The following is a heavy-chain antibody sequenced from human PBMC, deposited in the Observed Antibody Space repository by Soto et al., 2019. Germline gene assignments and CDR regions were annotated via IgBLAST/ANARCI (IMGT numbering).Heavy chain of an antibody. D-gene: IGHD4-17*01. Sequence: ASVKVSCKASGYTFTSYGISWVRQAPGQGLEWMGWISAYNGSTNYAQKLQGRVTMTTDTSTSTAYMELRSLRSDDTAVYYCARSDYGDYDDYYGMDVWGQGTTVTVSS. CDR3: ARSDYGDYDDYYGMDV. CDR1: GYTFTSYG. J-gene: IGHJ6*02. CDR2: ISAYNGST. V-gene: IGHV1-18*01.